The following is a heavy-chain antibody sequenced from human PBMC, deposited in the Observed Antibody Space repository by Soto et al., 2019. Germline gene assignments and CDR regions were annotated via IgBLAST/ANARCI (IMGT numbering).Heavy chain of an antibody. V-gene: IGHV3-21*01. CDR1: RFSFSAYN. CDR3: VRSPKIGVRGAF. J-gene: IGHJ1*01. Sequence: PGGSLRLSCIGSRFSFSAYNMNLVRQAPGKGLEWVSSIKVGSSRIYQPDSMKGRFTISRDDARNSVYLQINSLRAEDTALYFCVRSPKIGVRGAFWGRGTQVTVSS. D-gene: IGHD3-16*01. CDR2: IKVGSSRI.